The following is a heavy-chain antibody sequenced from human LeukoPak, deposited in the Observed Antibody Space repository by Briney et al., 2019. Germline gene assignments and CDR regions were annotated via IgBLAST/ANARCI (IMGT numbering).Heavy chain of an antibody. CDR3: VLAPNSNWFDF. CDR1: GDSISSFY. CDR2: IHYSGSS. D-gene: IGHD2-15*01. V-gene: IGHV4-59*04. Sequence: SETLSLTCSVSGDSISSFYWKWIRQPPGRGLEWIGNIHYSGSSVYNPSLKSRVTLSIDTSRKQFFLKLSSVTAADTAVYYCVLAPNSNWFDFWGQGTLVTVSS. J-gene: IGHJ5*01.